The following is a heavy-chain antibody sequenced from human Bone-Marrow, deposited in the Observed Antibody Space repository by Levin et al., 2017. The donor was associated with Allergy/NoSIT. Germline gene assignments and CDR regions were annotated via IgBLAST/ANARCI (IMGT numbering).Heavy chain of an antibody. CDR1: GFSFSNYE. D-gene: IGHD5-24*01. Sequence: GESLKISCEASGFSFSNYEMNWLRQAPGRGLEWVSYMSSSGHRTYYADFVMGRFAISRDNAKDSLYLQMDSLRPEDAAIYYCARGRGDGQTYAPSFGWYNWFDAWGQGALVIVSS. CDR3: ARGRGDGQTYAPSFGWYNWFDA. J-gene: IGHJ5*02. CDR2: MSSSGHRT. V-gene: IGHV3-48*03.